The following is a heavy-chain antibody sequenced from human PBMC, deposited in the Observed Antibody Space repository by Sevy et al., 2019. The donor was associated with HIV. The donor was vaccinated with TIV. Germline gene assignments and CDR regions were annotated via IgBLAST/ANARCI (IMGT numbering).Heavy chain of an antibody. V-gene: IGHV3-23*01. CDR2: ISGSGGST. CDR1: GFTFSSYA. J-gene: IGHJ3*02. CDR3: ARAVASRNDAFDI. D-gene: IGHD6-19*01. Sequence: GESLKISCAASGFTFSSYAMSWVRQAPGKGLEWVSAISGSGGSTYYADSVKGRFTISRDNSKNTLYLQMNSLRAEDTAVYYCARAVASRNDAFDIWGQGTMVTVSS.